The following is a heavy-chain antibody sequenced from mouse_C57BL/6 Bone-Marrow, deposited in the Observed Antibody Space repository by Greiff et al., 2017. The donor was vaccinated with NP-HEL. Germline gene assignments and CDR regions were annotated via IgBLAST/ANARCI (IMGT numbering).Heavy chain of an antibody. V-gene: IGHV1-69*01. D-gene: IGHD1-1*01. CDR1: GYTFTSYW. CDR2: IDPSDSYT. J-gene: IGHJ2*01. CDR3: AREGVITTIFDY. Sequence: QVQLQQPGAELVMPGASVKLSCKASGYTFTSYWMHWVKQRPGQGLEWIGEIDPSDSYTNYNQKFKGKSTLTVDKSSSTAYMKLSSLTSEDSAVYYCAREGVITTIFDYWGQGTTLTVSS.